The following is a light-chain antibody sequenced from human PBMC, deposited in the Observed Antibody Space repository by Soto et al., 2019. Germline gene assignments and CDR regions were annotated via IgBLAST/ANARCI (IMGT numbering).Light chain of an antibody. CDR2: GAS. J-gene: IGKJ3*01. CDR1: QSVSNDY. CDR3: QHYGISVPIT. V-gene: IGKV3-20*01. Sequence: EVVLTRSPGTLSLSPGERATLSCRASQSVSNDYLAWYQQKPGQAPRLLIHGASSRAIGIPDRFSGGGSGTDFTLTIRRLEPEDFAVYYCQHYGISVPITFGPGTKVDL.